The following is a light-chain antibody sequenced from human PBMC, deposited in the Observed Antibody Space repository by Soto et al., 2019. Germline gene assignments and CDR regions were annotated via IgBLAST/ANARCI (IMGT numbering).Light chain of an antibody. J-gene: IGKJ2*01. CDR1: QSVSSY. V-gene: IGKV3-11*01. CDR3: QQRSNWPPMYT. Sequence: EIVLTQSPATLSLSPGERATLSCRARQSVSSYLAWYQQKPGQAPRLLIYDASNRATGIPARFSGSGSGTDFTLTISSLEPEDFAVYYCQQRSNWPPMYTFGQGTTLEIK. CDR2: DAS.